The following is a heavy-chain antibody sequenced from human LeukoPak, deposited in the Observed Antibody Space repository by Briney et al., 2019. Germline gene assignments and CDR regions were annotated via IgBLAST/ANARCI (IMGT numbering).Heavy chain of an antibody. V-gene: IGHV3-23*01. Sequence: GGSLRLSCAASGFTFSSYAMSWVRQAPGKGLEWVSAISGSGGSTYYADSVKGRFTISRDNSKNTQYLQMNSLRAEDTAVYYCAKFTDRHPVVHSDYWGQGTLVTVSS. CDR3: AKFTDRHPVVHSDY. J-gene: IGHJ4*02. CDR1: GFTFSSYA. D-gene: IGHD2-15*01. CDR2: ISGSGGST.